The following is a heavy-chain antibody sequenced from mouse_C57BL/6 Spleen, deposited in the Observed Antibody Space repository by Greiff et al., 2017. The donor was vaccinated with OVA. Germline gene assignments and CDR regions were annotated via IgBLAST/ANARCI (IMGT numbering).Heavy chain of an antibody. V-gene: IGHV1-82*01. CDR3: APSITTVVATD. CDR1: GYAFSSSW. J-gene: IGHJ2*01. D-gene: IGHD1-1*01. CDR2: IYPGDGDT. Sequence: VQLKESGPELVKPGASVKISCKASGYAFSSSWMNWVKQRPGKGLEWIGRIYPGDGDTNYNGKFKGKATLTADKSSSTAYMQLSSLTSEDSAVYFCAPSITTVVATDWGQGTTLTVSS.